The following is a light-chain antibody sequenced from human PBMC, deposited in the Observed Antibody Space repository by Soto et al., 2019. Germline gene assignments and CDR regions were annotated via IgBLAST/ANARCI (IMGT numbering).Light chain of an antibody. CDR1: QSVSSN. V-gene: IGKV3-15*01. Sequence: EIVMTQSPATLSVSPGERATLSCRARQSVSSNLAWYQQKPGQAPRLLIYGASTRATGIPARFSGSGSGTEFTLTISSLQSEDFAVYYCQQYNNWLKWTFGQGTKV. J-gene: IGKJ1*01. CDR3: QQYNNWLKWT. CDR2: GAS.